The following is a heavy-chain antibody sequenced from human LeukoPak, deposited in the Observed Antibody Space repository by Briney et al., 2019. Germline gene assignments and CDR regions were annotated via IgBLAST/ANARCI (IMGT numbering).Heavy chain of an antibody. D-gene: IGHD3-10*01. J-gene: IGHJ4*02. Sequence: GGSLRLSRAASGFTFSRYAMHWVRQAPGKGLEWVAVISYDGSNEYYADSVKGRFTISRDSSENTLYLQMNSLRVEDTAVYYCARVGYYSSGPFSYFDYWGQGTLVTVSS. CDR1: GFTFSRYA. V-gene: IGHV3-30-3*01. CDR2: ISYDGSNE. CDR3: ARVGYYSSGPFSYFDY.